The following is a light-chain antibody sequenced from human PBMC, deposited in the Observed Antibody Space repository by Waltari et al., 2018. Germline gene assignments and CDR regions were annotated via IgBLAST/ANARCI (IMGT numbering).Light chain of an antibody. CDR1: QSASTS. CDR3: QQYNIWPWT. J-gene: IGKJ1*01. CDR2: RAS. Sequence: ELVMTQSPATLSVSPGERASLSCRASQSASTSLAWYQQTPVQAPRLLIYRASTRAAGIPDRFSGRGSGTEFTLTISSLQSEDSAIYYCQQYNIWPWTFGQGTKVDIK. V-gene: IGKV3-15*01.